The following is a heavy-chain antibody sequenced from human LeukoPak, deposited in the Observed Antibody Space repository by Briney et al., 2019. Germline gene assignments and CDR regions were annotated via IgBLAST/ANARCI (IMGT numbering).Heavy chain of an antibody. CDR2: VIPILGIA. J-gene: IGHJ4*02. CDR1: GGTFSSYT. CDR3: ARDRSQGHYDSSGYSIDY. Sequence: GASVKVSCKASGGTFSSYTISWVRQAPGQGLEWMGRVIPILGIANYAQKFQGRVTITADKSTSTAYMELSSLRSEDTAVYYCARDRSQGHYDSSGYSIDYWGQGTLVTVSS. V-gene: IGHV1-69*04. D-gene: IGHD3-22*01.